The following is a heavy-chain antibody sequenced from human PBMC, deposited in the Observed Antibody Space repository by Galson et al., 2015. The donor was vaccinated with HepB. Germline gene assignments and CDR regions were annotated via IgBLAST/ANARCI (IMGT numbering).Heavy chain of an antibody. V-gene: IGHV3-30*04. D-gene: IGHD1-26*01. Sequence: SLRLSCAASGFTFSSYAMHWVRQAPGKGLEWVAVISYDGSNKYYADSVKGRSTISRDNSKNTLYLQMNSLRAEDTAVYYCARVISGPQGDWGQGTLVTVSS. CDR2: ISYDGSNK. J-gene: IGHJ4*02. CDR1: GFTFSSYA. CDR3: ARVISGPQGD.